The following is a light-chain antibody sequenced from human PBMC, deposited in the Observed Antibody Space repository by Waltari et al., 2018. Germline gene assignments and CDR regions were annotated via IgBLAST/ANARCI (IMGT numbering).Light chain of an antibody. CDR2: AAS. Sequence: AIRITQSPSSLSASTGDRVTITCRASQGISSYLAWYQQKPGKAPKLLIYAASTLQSGLPSRFSGSGSGTDFTLTISCLQSEDFATYYCQQYYSYLFTFGPGTKVDIK. J-gene: IGKJ3*01. V-gene: IGKV1-8*01. CDR1: QGISSY. CDR3: QQYYSYLFT.